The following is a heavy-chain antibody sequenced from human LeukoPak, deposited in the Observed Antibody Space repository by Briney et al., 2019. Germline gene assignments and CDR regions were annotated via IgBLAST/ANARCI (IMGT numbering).Heavy chain of an antibody. J-gene: IGHJ2*01. D-gene: IGHD5-18*01. V-gene: IGHV4-61*05. Sequence: SETLSLTCTVSGGSISSSRYYWGWIRQPPGKGLEWIGYIYYSGSTNYNPSLKSRVTISVDTSKNQFSLRLSSVTAADTAVYYCASNVDTTLVGLYWYFDLWGRGTLVTVSS. CDR2: IYYSGST. CDR1: GGSISSSRYY. CDR3: ASNVDTTLVGLYWYFDL.